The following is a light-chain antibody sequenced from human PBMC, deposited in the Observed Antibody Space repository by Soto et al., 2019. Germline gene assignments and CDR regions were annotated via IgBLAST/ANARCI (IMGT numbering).Light chain of an antibody. J-gene: IGLJ2*01. CDR3: CPYAGNYNVI. CDR2: DVT. V-gene: IGLV2-11*01. Sequence: QSALTQPRSVSGSPGQSVTLSCTGSSRDVGGYNFVSWYQQYPGKAPKLMIYDVTKRPSGVPDRFSGSKSGNTASLTISGLQVEDEAEYFGCPYAGNYNVIFGGGTKLTVL. CDR1: SRDVGGYNF.